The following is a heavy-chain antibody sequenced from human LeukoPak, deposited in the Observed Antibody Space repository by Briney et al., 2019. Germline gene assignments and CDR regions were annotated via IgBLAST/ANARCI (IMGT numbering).Heavy chain of an antibody. Sequence: PGGSLRLSCAPSGFPVSSNYMSCARQAPGKGLEWVSVIYSCGSPYYADSVKGRFTISRDNSKNTVYLQMNRLRPEDTAVYYCARSGELSGSLFWISYSGSGSYYPDAFDIWGQGTMVTVSS. CDR2: IYSCGSP. D-gene: IGHD3-10*01. V-gene: IGHV3-53*01. CDR3: ARSGELSGSLFWISYSGSGSYYPDAFDI. CDR1: GFPVSSNY. J-gene: IGHJ3*02.